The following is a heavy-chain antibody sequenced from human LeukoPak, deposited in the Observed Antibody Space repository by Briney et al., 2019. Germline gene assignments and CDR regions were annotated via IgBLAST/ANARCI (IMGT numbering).Heavy chain of an antibody. CDR1: GFTFSSYG. D-gene: IGHD2-2*01. CDR3: VVPAAMAFDY. J-gene: IGHJ4*02. Sequence: PGGSLRLSCAASGFTFSSYGMHWVRQAPGKGLEWVAFIRYDGSNKYYADSVKGRFTISRDNSKNTLYLQMNSLRAEDTAVYYCVVPAAMAFDYWGQGTLVTVSS. CDR2: IRYDGSNK. V-gene: IGHV3-30*02.